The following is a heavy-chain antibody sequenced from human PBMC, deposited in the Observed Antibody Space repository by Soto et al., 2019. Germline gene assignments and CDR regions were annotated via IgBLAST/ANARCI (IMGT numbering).Heavy chain of an antibody. Sequence: PSETLSLPCTASGGSISSGGYSWTWIRQSPGKGLEWIGYTYQSGSAYYNPSLKSRVTISVDRSKNQFSLNLTSVTAADTAVYYCARDYYGMDVWGQGTTVTVSS. CDR3: ARDYYGMDV. J-gene: IGHJ6*02. V-gene: IGHV4-30-2*06. CDR2: TYQSGSA. CDR1: GGSISSGGYS.